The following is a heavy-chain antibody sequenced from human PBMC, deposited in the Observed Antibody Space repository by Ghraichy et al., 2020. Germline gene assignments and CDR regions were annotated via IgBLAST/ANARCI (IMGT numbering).Heavy chain of an antibody. Sequence: GGSLRLSCTASGFTFGSHAMSWVRQAPGKGLEWVSGINCSGGKTHYADSVNGRFIISRDNTKETLDLQMSSLRAEETAVYFCAEFRSRHEYNSWGGFYEGVDVWGQGRTVTVSS. CDR1: GFTFGSHA. J-gene: IGHJ6*02. CDR3: AEFRSRHEYNSWGGFYEGVDV. V-gene: IGHV3-23*01. CDR2: INCSGGKT. D-gene: IGHD3-16*01.